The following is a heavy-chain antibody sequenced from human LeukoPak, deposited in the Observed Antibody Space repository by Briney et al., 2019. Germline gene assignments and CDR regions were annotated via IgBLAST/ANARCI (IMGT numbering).Heavy chain of an antibody. CDR3: ARGGELLGLAADY. Sequence: SETLSLTCAVYGGSFSGYYWSWIRQPPGKGLEWIGEINHSGSTNYNPSLKSRVTISVDTSKNQFSLKLSSVTAADTAVYYCARGGELLGLAADYWGQEPWSPSPQ. CDR2: INHSGST. D-gene: IGHD1-26*01. J-gene: IGHJ4*01. V-gene: IGHV4-34*01. CDR1: GGSFSGYY.